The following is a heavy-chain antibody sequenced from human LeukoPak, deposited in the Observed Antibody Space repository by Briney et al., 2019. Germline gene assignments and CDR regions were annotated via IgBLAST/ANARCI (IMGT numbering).Heavy chain of an antibody. CDR1: GGSISSHY. V-gene: IGHV4-59*11. CDR2: IYYSVST. J-gene: IGHJ4*02. D-gene: IGHD3-22*01. CDR3: ARYYYDSRFDY. Sequence: SETLSLTCTVSGGSISSHYWSWIRQPPGKGLEWIGYIYYSVSTNYNPSLKSRVTISVDTSKNQFSLKLSSVTAADTAVYYCARYYYDSRFDYWGQGTLVTVSS.